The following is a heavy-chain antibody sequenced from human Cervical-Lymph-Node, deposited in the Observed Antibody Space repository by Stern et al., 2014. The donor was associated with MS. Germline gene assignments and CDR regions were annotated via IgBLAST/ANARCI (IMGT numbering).Heavy chain of an antibody. CDR2: IVVGRGNT. Sequence: MQLVESGPEVKKPGTSVKVSCKASGFTFTSSAVQWVRQARGKGLEWIGWIVVGRGNTNYAQKFQERVTITRVMSTSTAYMELSSLRSEDTAVYYCAAIRDYYDSSGYDAFDIWGQGTMVTVSS. V-gene: IGHV1-58*01. J-gene: IGHJ3*02. D-gene: IGHD3-22*01. CDR3: AAIRDYYDSSGYDAFDI. CDR1: GFTFTSSA.